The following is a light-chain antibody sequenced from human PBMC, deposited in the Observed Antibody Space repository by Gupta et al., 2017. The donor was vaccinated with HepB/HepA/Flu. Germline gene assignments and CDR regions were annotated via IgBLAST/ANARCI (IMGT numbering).Light chain of an antibody. CDR3: QAWDSSTAV. CDR1: NLRNKY. Sequence: SYELTQPPSVSVSPGQTASITCSGDNLRNKYVFWYQQKPGQSPVVVMYQDSQRPSNIPERFAGSNSGNTATLTISGTQAMDEADYYCQAWDSSTAVFGGGTKLTVL. V-gene: IGLV3-1*01. J-gene: IGLJ2*01. CDR2: QDS.